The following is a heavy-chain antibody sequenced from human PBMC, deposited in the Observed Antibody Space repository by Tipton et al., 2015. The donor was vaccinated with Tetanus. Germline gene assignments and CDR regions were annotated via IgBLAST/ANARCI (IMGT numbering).Heavy chain of an antibody. CDR3: ARGMDYDSSGIDDF. CDR2: ITPFNNNT. CDR1: GYTLTYRY. D-gene: IGHD3-22*01. Sequence: QLVQSGAEVKKTGSSVKISCKASGYTLTYRYLHWVRQAPGQALEWMGWITPFNNNTNYAQKFQDRVSFSSDRSMSTAYMEVSRLRSDDTAIYYCARGMDYDSSGIDDFWGQGTLVTVSS. V-gene: IGHV1-45*02. J-gene: IGHJ4*02.